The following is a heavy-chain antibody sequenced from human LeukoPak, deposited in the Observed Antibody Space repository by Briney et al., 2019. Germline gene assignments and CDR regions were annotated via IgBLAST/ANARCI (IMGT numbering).Heavy chain of an antibody. D-gene: IGHD1-14*01. V-gene: IGHV1-69*04. CDR3: AREIGTANHPYYYGMDV. J-gene: IGHJ6*02. CDR1: GYTFIGYY. CDR2: IIPILGIA. Sequence: SVKVSCKASGYTFIGYYMHWVRQAPGQGLEWMGRIIPILGIANYAQKFQGRVTITADKSTSTAYMELSSLRSEDTAVYYCAREIGTANHPYYYGMDVWGQGTTVTASS.